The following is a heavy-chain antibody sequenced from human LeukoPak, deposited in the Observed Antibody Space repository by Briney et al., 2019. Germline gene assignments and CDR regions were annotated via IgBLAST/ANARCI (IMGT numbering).Heavy chain of an antibody. J-gene: IGHJ4*02. CDR3: ASGPDYGDYLFDY. V-gene: IGHV4-59*08. Sequence: SETLSLTCTVSGGSISSYYWSWIRQPPGKGLEWIGYIYYSGSTNYNPSLKSRVTISVDTSKNQLSLKLSSVTAADTAVYYCASGPDYGDYLFDYWGQGTLVTVSS. CDR2: IYYSGST. CDR1: GGSISSYY. D-gene: IGHD4-17*01.